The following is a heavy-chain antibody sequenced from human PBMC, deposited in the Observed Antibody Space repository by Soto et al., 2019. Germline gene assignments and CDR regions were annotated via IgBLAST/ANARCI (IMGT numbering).Heavy chain of an antibody. D-gene: IGHD3-10*01. Sequence: SVKVSCKASGGTFSSYTISWVRQAPGQGLEWMGRIIPILGIANYAQKFQGRVTITADKSTSTAYMELSSLRSEDTAVYYCARASKLRYYGSGSYYKGLDDAFDIWGQGTMVTASS. V-gene: IGHV1-69*02. CDR2: IIPILGIA. CDR1: GGTFSSYT. J-gene: IGHJ3*02. CDR3: ARASKLRYYGSGSYYKGLDDAFDI.